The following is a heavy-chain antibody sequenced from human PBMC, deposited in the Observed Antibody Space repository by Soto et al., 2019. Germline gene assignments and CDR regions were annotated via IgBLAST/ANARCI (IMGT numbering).Heavy chain of an antibody. CDR3: ARRGWGSSWNYFDF. V-gene: IGHV4-39*01. J-gene: IGHJ4*02. CDR2: IFYSGST. Sequence: SETLSLTCTVSGGSISSSGYYWSWIRQPPGKGLEWIGIIFYSGSTQYSPSLKSRVTLSVDTSKNQFSLKLSSVTAADTAVYYCARRGWGSSWNYFDFWGQGTPVTVSS. CDR1: GGSISSSGYY. D-gene: IGHD6-13*01.